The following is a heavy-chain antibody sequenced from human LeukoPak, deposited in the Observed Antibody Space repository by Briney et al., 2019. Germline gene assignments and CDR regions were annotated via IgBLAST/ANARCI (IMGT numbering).Heavy chain of an antibody. Sequence: PSETLSLTCTVSGGSISSSSYYWGWIRQPPGKGLEWIGTICCSGGTSYNPSLKSRVTISLYTSTNQFSLKLLSSEDTATALYYCAILVYKDRKFDYWGQGTLVTVSS. CDR2: ICCSGGT. J-gene: IGHJ4*02. CDR3: AILVYKDRKFDY. CDR1: GGSISSSSYY. D-gene: IGHD5-24*01. V-gene: IGHV4-39*01.